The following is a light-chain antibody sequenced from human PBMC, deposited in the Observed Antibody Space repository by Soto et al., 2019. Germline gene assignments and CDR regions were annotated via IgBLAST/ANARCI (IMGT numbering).Light chain of an antibody. CDR1: QGIANF. V-gene: IGKV1-9*01. CDR3: QQLNSFPIP. Sequence: DIQLTQSPSSLSASVGDRVTISCRASQGIANFLAWYQQQPGKAPKLLIYGASTLQSGVPSRFSGSGSGTDFTLTISSLQPEDFATYYCQQLNSFPIPFGPGTKVDIK. CDR2: GAS. J-gene: IGKJ3*01.